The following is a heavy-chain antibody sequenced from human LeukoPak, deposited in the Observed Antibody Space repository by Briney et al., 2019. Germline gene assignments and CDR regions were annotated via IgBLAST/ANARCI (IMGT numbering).Heavy chain of an antibody. CDR2: ISNNGGYT. CDR3: AKQLGYCSGGSCYFPY. J-gene: IGHJ4*02. Sequence: PGGSLRLSCAASGFTFSSSAMSWVRQAPGKGLEWVSAISNNGGYTYYADSVQGRFIIPRDNSKSTLCLQMNSLRAEDTAVYYCAKQLGYCSGGSCYFPYWGQGTLVTVSS. V-gene: IGHV3-23*01. CDR1: GFTFSSSA. D-gene: IGHD2-15*01.